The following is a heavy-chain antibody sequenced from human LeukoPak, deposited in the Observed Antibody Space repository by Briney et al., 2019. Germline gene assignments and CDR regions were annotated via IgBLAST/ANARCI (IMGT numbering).Heavy chain of an antibody. D-gene: IGHD3-22*01. V-gene: IGHV1-69*06. CDR2: IIPIFGTA. CDR3: ARSGIVVVYFDY. Sequence: ASVKVSCKASGGTFSSYAISWVRQAPGQGLEWMGGIIPIFGTANYAQKFQGRVTITADKSTSTAYMELSSLRSEDTAVYYCARSGIVVVYFDYWGQGTLVTVSS. CDR1: GGTFSSYA. J-gene: IGHJ4*02.